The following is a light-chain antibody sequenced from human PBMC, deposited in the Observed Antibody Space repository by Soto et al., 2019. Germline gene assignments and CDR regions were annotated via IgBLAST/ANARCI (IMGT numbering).Light chain of an antibody. CDR2: SNN. CDR3: AAWDDSLNGWV. Sequence: QSVLTQPPSASGTPGQRVTISCSGSSSNIRSNTVNWYQQLPGTAPKLLIYSNNQRPSGVPDRFSGSKSGTSASLAISGLQSEDEADYYCAAWDDSLNGWVFGGGTKLNVL. CDR1: SSNIRSNT. V-gene: IGLV1-44*01. J-gene: IGLJ3*02.